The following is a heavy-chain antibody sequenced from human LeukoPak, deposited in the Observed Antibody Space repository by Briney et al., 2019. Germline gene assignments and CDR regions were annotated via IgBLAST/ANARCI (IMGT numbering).Heavy chain of an antibody. CDR1: GGSISSYY. CDR2: IYYSGST. V-gene: IGHV4-59*01. Sequence: SETLSLTCTVSGGSISSYYWSWIRQPPRKGLEWIGYIYYSGSTNYNPSLKSRVTISVDTSKNQFSLKLSSVTAADTAVYYCARDRRLVPYYDILTGYSDDAFDIWGQGTMVTVSS. CDR3: ARDRRLVPYYDILTGYSDDAFDI. J-gene: IGHJ3*02. D-gene: IGHD3-9*01.